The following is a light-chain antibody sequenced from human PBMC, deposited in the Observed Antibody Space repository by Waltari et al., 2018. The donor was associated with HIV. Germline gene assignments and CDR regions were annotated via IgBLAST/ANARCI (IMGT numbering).Light chain of an antibody. CDR3: QTWDTAIRV. Sequence: QLALTQSPSASASLGASVKFTCTLNSGHSSYPIAWHQQRPEKGPRYLMKLNSDGSHNKGDGIPDRFSGSSSGAERYLTISSLQSEDEADYYCQTWDTAIRVFGGGTKLTVL. V-gene: IGLV4-69*01. J-gene: IGLJ3*02. CDR2: LNSDGSH. CDR1: SGHSSYP.